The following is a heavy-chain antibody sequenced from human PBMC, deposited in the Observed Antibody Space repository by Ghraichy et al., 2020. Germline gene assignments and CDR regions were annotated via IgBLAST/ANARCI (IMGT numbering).Heavy chain of an antibody. Sequence: SETLSLTCTVSGGSISSYYWSWIRQPPGKGLEWIGYIYYSGSTNYNPSLKSRVTISVDTSKNQFSLKLSSVTAADTAVYYCARHGYDFWSGYYTGIGYYYGMDVWGQGTTVTVSS. J-gene: IGHJ6*02. CDR1: GGSISSYY. V-gene: IGHV4-59*08. CDR3: ARHGYDFWSGYYTGIGYYYGMDV. CDR2: IYYSGST. D-gene: IGHD3-3*01.